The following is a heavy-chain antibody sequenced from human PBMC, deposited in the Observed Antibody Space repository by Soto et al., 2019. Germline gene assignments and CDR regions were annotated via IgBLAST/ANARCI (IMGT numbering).Heavy chain of an antibody. CDR1: GFTFSNAW. CDR3: TTGGDFWSGYYLDH. V-gene: IGHV3-15*07. D-gene: IGHD3-3*01. J-gene: IGHJ5*02. CDR2: IKSKTDGGTT. Sequence: GGSLRLSCAASGFTFSNAWRNWVRQAPGKGLEGVGRIKSKTDGGTTDYAAPVKGRFTISRDDSKNTLYLQMNSLKTDDTAVYYCTTGGDFWSGYYLDHWGQGTLLTVS.